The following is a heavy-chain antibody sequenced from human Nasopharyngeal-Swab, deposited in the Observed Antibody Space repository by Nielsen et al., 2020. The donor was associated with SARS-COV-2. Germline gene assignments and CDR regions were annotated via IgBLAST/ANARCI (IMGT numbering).Heavy chain of an antibody. CDR1: GFTFSSYA. J-gene: IGHJ4*02. CDR2: ISYDGSNK. V-gene: IGHV3-30*04. Sequence: GESPKISCAASGFTFSSYAMHWVRQAPGKGLEWVAVISYDGSNKYYADSVKGRFTISRDNSKNTLYLQMNSLRAEDTAVYYCARARGGSYYSPFDYWGQGTLVTVSS. CDR3: ARARGGSYYSPFDY. D-gene: IGHD1-26*01.